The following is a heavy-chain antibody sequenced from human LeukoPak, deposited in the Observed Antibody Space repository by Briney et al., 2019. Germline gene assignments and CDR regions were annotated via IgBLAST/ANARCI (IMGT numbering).Heavy chain of an antibody. J-gene: IGHJ5*02. V-gene: IGHV4-59*08. CDR3: ARHVYSSSWYGLNWFDP. Sequence: SETLSLTCTVSGGSISSYYWSWIRQPPGKGLEWIGYIYYSGSTNYNPSLKSRVTMSVDTSKNQFSLKLSSVTAADTAVYYCARHVYSSSWYGLNWFDPWGQGTLVTVSS. D-gene: IGHD6-13*01. CDR2: IYYSGST. CDR1: GGSISSYY.